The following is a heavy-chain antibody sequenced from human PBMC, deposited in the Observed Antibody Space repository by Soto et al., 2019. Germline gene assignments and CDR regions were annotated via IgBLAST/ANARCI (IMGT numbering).Heavy chain of an antibody. Sequence: QVQLVESGGGVVQPGRSLRLCCAASGFTFSSYGMHWVRQAPGKGLEWVAVIWYDGSNKYYADSVKGRFTISRDNSKNTLYLQMNSLRAEDTAVYYCARDQGITIFRVAKPQIEDDYWGQGTLVAVSS. CDR1: GFTFSSYG. D-gene: IGHD3-3*01. J-gene: IGHJ4*02. V-gene: IGHV3-33*01. CDR3: ARDQGITIFRVAKPQIEDDY. CDR2: IWYDGSNK.